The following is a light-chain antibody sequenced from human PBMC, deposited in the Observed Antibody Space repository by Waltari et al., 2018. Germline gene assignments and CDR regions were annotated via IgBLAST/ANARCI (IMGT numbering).Light chain of an antibody. CDR1: SGHSSNI. CDR2: VNSDGSH. Sequence: ASASLGASVKLTCTLASGHSSNIVAWLQQHPAKGPRYLMKVNSDGSHSKGDEIPDRFSGSSSGAERYLTISSVQSEDEADYYCETGGHGTWVFGGGTKLTVL. J-gene: IGLJ3*02. V-gene: IGLV4-69*02. CDR3: ETGGHGTWV.